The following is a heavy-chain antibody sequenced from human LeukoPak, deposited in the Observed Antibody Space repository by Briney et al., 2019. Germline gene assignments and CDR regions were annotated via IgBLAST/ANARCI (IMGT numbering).Heavy chain of an antibody. D-gene: IGHD3-10*01. J-gene: IGHJ4*02. CDR2: IFHSGST. Sequence: SETLSLTCTVSGGSISTYYWSWIRQPPGKGLEWIGYIFHSGSTNYNPSLKSRVTMSVDTSKNQFSLKLSSVTAADTAVYYCARSGGYASGISYWGQGTLVTVSS. CDR3: ARSGGYASGISY. V-gene: IGHV4-59*01. CDR1: GGSISTYY.